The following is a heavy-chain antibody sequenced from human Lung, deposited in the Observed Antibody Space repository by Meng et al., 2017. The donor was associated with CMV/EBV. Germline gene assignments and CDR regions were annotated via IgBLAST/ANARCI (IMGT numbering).Heavy chain of an antibody. CDR2: INPNSGGT. J-gene: IGHJ3*02. CDR1: GYTFTGYY. CDR3: ARSSRADRYDAFDI. D-gene: IGHD2-2*01. V-gene: IGHV1-2*02. Sequence: SVXVSXKASGYTFTGYYMHWVRQAPGQGLEWMGWINPNSGGTNYAQKFQGRVTMTRDTSISTAYMELSRLRSDDTAVYYCARSSRADRYDAFDIWGQGTMVTVSS.